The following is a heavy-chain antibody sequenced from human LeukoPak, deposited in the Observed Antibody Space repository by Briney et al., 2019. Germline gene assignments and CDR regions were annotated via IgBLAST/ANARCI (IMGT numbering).Heavy chain of an antibody. CDR3: ARDRKLTAAGFPYYYYYYGMDV. J-gene: IGHJ6*02. Sequence: KASETLSLTCAVYGGSFSGYYWSWIRQPPGKGLEWNGEINHSGSTNYNPSLKSRVTISVDTSKNQFSLKLSSVTAADTAVYYCARDRKLTAAGFPYYYYYYGMDVWGQGTTVTVSS. D-gene: IGHD6-13*01. V-gene: IGHV4-34*01. CDR2: INHSGST. CDR1: GGSFSGYY.